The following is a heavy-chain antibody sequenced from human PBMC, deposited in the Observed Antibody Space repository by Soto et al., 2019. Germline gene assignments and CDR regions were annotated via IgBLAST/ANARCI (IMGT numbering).Heavy chain of an antibody. V-gene: IGHV4-30-4*01. Sequence: SETLSLTCTVSGGSIRSGDYYWSWIRQPPGKGLEWIGYIYYSGSTYYNPSLKSRVTISLDTSKNQFSLKLSSVTAADTAVYYCARGRTSGTLFDYWGQGTLVTVSS. J-gene: IGHJ4*02. CDR3: ARGRTSGTLFDY. D-gene: IGHD2-2*01. CDR2: IYYSGST. CDR1: GGSIRSGDYY.